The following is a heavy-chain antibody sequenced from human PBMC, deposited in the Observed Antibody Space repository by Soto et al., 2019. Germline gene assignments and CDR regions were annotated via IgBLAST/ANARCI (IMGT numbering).Heavy chain of an antibody. CDR1: GGTFSSYA. Sequence: GASVKVSCKASGGTFSSYAISWVGQAPGQGLEWMGGIIPIFGTANDAQKFQGRVTITADESTSTAYMELSSLRSEDTAVYYCARSVGSGSYYPTPYYYYGMDVWGQGTTVTVSS. J-gene: IGHJ6*02. CDR3: ARSVGSGSYYPTPYYYYGMDV. V-gene: IGHV1-69*13. CDR2: IIPIFGTA. D-gene: IGHD3-10*01.